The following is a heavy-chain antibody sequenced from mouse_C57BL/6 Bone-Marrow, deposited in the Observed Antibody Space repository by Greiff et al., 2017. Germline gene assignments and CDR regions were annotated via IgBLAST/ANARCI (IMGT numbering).Heavy chain of an antibody. CDR2: ISGGGGNT. J-gene: IGHJ1*03. CDR3: SRQVTTVLATKYFDV. CDR1: GFTFSSYT. D-gene: IGHD1-1*01. V-gene: IGHV5-9*01. Sequence: EVQLQQSGGGLVKPGGSLKLSCAASGFTFSSYTMSWVRQTPEKRLQGVAAISGGGGNTYYPDSVKGRFTISRDNDKNILYLQMSSLRSEDTALYYCSRQVTTVLATKYFDVWGTGTTVTVSS.